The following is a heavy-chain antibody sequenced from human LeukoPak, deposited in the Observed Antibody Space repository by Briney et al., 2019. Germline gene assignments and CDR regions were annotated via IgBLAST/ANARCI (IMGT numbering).Heavy chain of an antibody. V-gene: IGHV1-18*01. CDR2: ISTDNGNT. J-gene: IGHJ4*02. D-gene: IGHD5-18*01. CDR3: ARGYSYGYGPLDY. Sequence: GASVKVSCKTSGYSFTNYGINWVRQAPGQGLEWMGWISTDNGNTDYAPNLQGRVTMTTDTSTSTAYMELRSLRSDDTAVYYCARGYSYGYGPLDYWGQGTLVTVSA. CDR1: GYSFTNYG.